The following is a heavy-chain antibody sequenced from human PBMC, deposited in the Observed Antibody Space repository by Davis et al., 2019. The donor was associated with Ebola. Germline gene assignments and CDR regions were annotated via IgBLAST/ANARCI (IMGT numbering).Heavy chain of an antibody. D-gene: IGHD4-11*01. V-gene: IGHV3-53*01. J-gene: IGHJ6*02. Sequence: GGSLRLSCTASGFSINTKYMSWVRQAPGKGLEWVSYISSAGDTYYAPSVKGRFTISRDTAKNIVSFQMESMRADDTAVYYCAKWPTVEYTTALGYYYYDVDVWGQGTAVTVSS. CDR1: GFSINTKY. CDR3: AKWPTVEYTTALGYYYYDVDV. CDR2: ISSAGDT.